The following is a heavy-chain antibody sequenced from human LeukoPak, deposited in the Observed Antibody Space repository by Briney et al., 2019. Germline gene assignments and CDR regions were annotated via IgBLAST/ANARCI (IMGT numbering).Heavy chain of an antibody. V-gene: IGHV3-53*01. CDR1: GFTVSSNY. CDR3: AKDLVAGASYYFDY. J-gene: IGHJ4*02. CDR2: IYSGGST. D-gene: IGHD6-19*01. Sequence: GGSLRLSCAASGFTVSSNYMSWVRQAPGKGLEWVSVIYSGGSTYYADSVKGRFTISRDNSKNTLYLQMNSLRAEDTAVYYCAKDLVAGASYYFDYWGQGTLVTVSS.